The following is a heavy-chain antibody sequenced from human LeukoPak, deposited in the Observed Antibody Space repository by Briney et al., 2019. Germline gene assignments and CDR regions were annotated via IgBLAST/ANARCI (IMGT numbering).Heavy chain of an antibody. CDR3: ARDRTGIGWQLAKNYYYYYMDV. CDR2: INPNSGGT. D-gene: IGHD1-14*01. Sequence: ASVKVSCKASGYTFTGYYMHWVRQAPGQGLEWMGWINPNSGGTNYAQKFQGRVTMTRDTSISTAYMELSRLRSDDTAVYYCARDRTGIGWQLAKNYYYYYMDVWGKGTTVTVSS. CDR1: GYTFTGYY. V-gene: IGHV1-2*02. J-gene: IGHJ6*03.